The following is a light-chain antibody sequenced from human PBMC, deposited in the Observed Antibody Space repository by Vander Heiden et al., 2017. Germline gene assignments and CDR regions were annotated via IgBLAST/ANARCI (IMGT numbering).Light chain of an antibody. CDR3: STWDTSLSSVV. CDR2: DNN. J-gene: IGLJ3*02. CDR1: SSNIGNNY. Sequence: QSVLTQPPSVSASPGQKVTISCSGSSSNIGNNYVSWYQQFQGTTPKLLIYDNNKRPSGIPDRFSGSKSGTSATLGITGLRTGDEADYYCSTWDTSLSSVVFGGGTKVTVL. V-gene: IGLV1-51*01.